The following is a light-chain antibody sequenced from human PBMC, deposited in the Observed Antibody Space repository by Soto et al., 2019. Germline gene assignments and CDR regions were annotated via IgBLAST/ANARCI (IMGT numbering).Light chain of an antibody. Sequence: VLTQSPATLPLSSRARITIYGRASQSVSSYLAWYQHKPGRAPRLLIYDASTRATGIPARFSGSGSGTDFTLTISSLEPEDFAVYYCQQRSKWITFGQGTGLEIK. CDR2: DAS. J-gene: IGKJ5*01. V-gene: IGKV3-11*01. CDR3: QQRSKWIT. CDR1: QSVSSY.